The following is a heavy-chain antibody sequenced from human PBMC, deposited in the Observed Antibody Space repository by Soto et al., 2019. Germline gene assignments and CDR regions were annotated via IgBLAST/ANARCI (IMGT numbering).Heavy chain of an antibody. D-gene: IGHD2-21*02. CDR3: ARGLRLPYYYGMDV. CDR1: GGSFSGYY. V-gene: IGHV4-34*01. CDR2: INHSGST. Sequence: SETLSLTCAVYGGSFSGYYWSWIRQPPGKGLEWIGEINHSGSTNYNPSLKSRVTISVDTSKNQFSLKLSSVTAADTAVYYCARGLRLPYYYGMDVWGQGTTVTVSS. J-gene: IGHJ6*02.